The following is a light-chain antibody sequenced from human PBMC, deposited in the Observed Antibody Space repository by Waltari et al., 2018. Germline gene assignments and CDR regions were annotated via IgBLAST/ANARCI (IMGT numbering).Light chain of an antibody. CDR3: QVWDTTSDQVV. CDR2: EVT. Sequence: QAALTQPPSASGSPGQSVTVSCTGTSGDGGNYNYVYWYQQYPGKAPKLIIYEVTKRPSGVPVRFSGSNSGNTATLTISSVEDGDEADYYCQVWDTTSDQVVFGGGTRLSVV. J-gene: IGLJ2*01. V-gene: IGLV2-8*01. CDR1: SGDGGNYNY.